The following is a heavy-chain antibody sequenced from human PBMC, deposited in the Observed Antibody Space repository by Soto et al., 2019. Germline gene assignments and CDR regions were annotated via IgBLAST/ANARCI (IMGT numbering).Heavy chain of an antibody. CDR1: GGSISSSSYY. CDR2: VYYGGST. Sequence: QLHLQESGPGLVKPSETLSLTCTVSGGSISSSSYYWGWIRQPPGKGLEWIGNVYYGGSTYYNPSLKSRVTISVETSKSQFSLTLSSVTAADTAVYYCAGGDYYHSSGYYFYYYTMDVWGQGTTITVSS. CDR3: AGGDYYHSSGYYFYYYTMDV. D-gene: IGHD3-22*01. J-gene: IGHJ6*02. V-gene: IGHV4-39*01.